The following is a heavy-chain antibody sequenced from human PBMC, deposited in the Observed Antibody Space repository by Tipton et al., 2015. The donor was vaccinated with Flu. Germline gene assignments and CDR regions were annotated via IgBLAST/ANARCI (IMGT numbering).Heavy chain of an antibody. V-gene: IGHV4-39*07. Sequence: TLSLTCTVSGDSISSSSYYWGWIRQPPGEGLEWIGSIYYSGSTYYNPSLESRVTISLDTSKKQFSLKLSSVTAADTAVYYCARDPVGYYDNSAYYISDYWSQGALVTVSS. J-gene: IGHJ4*02. CDR1: GDSISSSSYY. D-gene: IGHD3-22*01. CDR3: ARDPVGYYDNSAYYISDY. CDR2: IYYSGST.